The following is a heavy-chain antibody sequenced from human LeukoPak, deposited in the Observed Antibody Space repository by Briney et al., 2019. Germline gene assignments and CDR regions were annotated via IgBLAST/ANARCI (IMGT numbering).Heavy chain of an antibody. Sequence: GGSLRLSCAASGFTFANYAMTWVRQAPGKGLDWVSLISGSGSNTYYTDSVQGRFTISRDNSRNTLYLQMSSLRAEDTAIYYCAKERGISYTYEFDYWGQGALVTVSS. V-gene: IGHV3-23*01. CDR1: GFTFANYA. CDR2: ISGSGSNT. D-gene: IGHD3-16*01. J-gene: IGHJ4*02. CDR3: AKERGISYTYEFDY.